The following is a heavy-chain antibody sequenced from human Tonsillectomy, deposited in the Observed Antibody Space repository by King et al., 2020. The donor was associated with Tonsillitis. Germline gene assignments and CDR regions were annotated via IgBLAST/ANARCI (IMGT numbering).Heavy chain of an antibody. CDR1: GYTFTSYY. J-gene: IGHJ5*02. Sequence: QLVQSGAEVKKPGASVKVSCKASGYTFTSYYMHWVRQAPGQGLEWMGIINPSGGSTSYAQKFQGRVTMTRDTSTSTVYMELSSLRSEDTAVYYCARDPVTGTPDGWFDPWGQGTLVTVSS. V-gene: IGHV1-46*03. CDR3: ARDPVTGTPDGWFDP. CDR2: INPSGGST. D-gene: IGHD1-20*01.